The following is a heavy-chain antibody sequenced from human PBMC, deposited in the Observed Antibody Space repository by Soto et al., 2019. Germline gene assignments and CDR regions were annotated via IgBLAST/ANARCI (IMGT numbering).Heavy chain of an antibody. CDR3: GRGGGVAGEDY. V-gene: IGHV4-4*07. D-gene: IGHD6-19*01. Sequence: LPYTVYDGTIRGLYWRRIRQPAGKGLEWIGRIYTSGSTNYNPSLKSRVTMSVDTSKNQFSLKLSSVTAADTAVDYCGRGGGVAGEDYWGQGTLVIVSS. CDR2: IYTSGST. CDR1: DGTIRGLY. J-gene: IGHJ4*02.